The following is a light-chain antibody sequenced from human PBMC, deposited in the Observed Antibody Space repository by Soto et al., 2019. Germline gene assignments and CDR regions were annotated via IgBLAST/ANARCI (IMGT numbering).Light chain of an antibody. Sequence: VLTQTQGTLSLSAAEGSTLSCMASQSVSSSYLAWYQQQPGQAPRLLIYGASSRATGIPDRFSGSGSGTDFTLTIRRLEPEDFAVYYCQQYGSSPPNFGGG. J-gene: IGKJ4*01. CDR3: QQYGSSPPN. CDR1: QSVSSSY. CDR2: GAS. V-gene: IGKV3-20*01.